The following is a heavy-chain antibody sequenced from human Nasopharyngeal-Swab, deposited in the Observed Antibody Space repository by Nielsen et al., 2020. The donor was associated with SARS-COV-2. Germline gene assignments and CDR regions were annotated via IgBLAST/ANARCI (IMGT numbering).Heavy chain of an antibody. J-gene: IGHJ4*02. CDR3: ARERVTDKYFDY. Sequence: SETLSLTCTVSGGSISSSSYYWGWIRQPPGKGLEWIGYIYYSGSTNYNPSLKSRVTISVDTSKNQFSLKLSSVTAADTAVYYCARERVTDKYFDYWGQGTLVTVSS. CDR2: IYYSGST. V-gene: IGHV4-61*01. CDR1: GGSISSSSYY. D-gene: IGHD2-21*02.